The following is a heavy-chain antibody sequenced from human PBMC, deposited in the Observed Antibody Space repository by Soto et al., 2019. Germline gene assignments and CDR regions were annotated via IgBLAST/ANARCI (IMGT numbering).Heavy chain of an antibody. J-gene: IGHJ6*02. CDR1: GYSFTSYW. Sequence: GESLKISCKGSGYSFTSYWIGWVRELPGKCLEWKGVIYPGDSDTRYSPSFQGQVTISADTSISTAYLQRSSLTASDTARYYCARVEAAAATDGLYLWGQGTTVTAFS. V-gene: IGHV5-51*01. CDR2: IYPGDSDT. D-gene: IGHD6-13*01. CDR3: ARVEAAAATDGLYL.